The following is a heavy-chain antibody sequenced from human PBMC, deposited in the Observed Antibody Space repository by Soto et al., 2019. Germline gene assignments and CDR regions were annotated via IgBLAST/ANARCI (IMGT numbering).Heavy chain of an antibody. CDR1: GFAFADAW. V-gene: IGHV3-15*01. D-gene: IGHD6-19*01. Sequence: EVQLVESGGGLVEPGGSLRLSCAASGFAFADAWMSWVRQAPGKRLEWVGLTKSKYDGGTTDFAAPVKSRFTISRVDSLSTRQLKMNSLKTEDTAINYCSTGSGCRYCWGQGTLVTFS. CDR2: TKSKYDGGTT. CDR3: STGSGCRYC. J-gene: IGHJ4*02.